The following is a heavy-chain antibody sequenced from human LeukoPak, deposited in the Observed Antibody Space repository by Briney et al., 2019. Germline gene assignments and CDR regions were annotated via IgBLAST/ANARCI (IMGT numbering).Heavy chain of an antibody. Sequence: PGGSLRLSCVASGFKFGGYVMGWVRQAPGKGLEWVSSISASGDTTYYTDSVKGRFTISRDNSRNTLYLHMNSLRADDTAVYYCAKDPYYYETSGFLWGGYFDYCCQVTLVTVSS. D-gene: IGHD3-22*01. CDR3: AKDPYYYETSGFLWGGYFDY. CDR1: GFKFGGYV. V-gene: IGHV3-23*01. CDR2: ISASGDTT. J-gene: IGHJ4*02.